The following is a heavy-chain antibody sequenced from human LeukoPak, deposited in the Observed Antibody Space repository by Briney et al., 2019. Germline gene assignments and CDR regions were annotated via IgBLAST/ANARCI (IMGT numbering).Heavy chain of an antibody. CDR2: ISSSGSTI. V-gene: IGHV3-11*04. J-gene: IGHJ4*02. Sequence: GGSLRLSCAASGFTFSDYYMSWIRQAPGKGLEWVSYISSSGSTIYYADSVKGRFTISRDNAKNSLYLQMNSLRAEDTAVYYCARDLGRGYSYGSDFDYWGQGTLVTVSS. CDR1: GFTFSDYY. CDR3: ARDLGRGYSYGSDFDY. D-gene: IGHD5-18*01.